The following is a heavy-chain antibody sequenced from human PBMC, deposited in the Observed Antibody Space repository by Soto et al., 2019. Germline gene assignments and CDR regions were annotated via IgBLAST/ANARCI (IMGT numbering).Heavy chain of an antibody. CDR1: GTSINKYY. Sequence: SETLSLTCSVSGTSINKYYWAWLRQSPGKGLEWIGYVYNSEITNYNPSLESRVTISVDTSRTQFSLRLSSVTAADTAVYYCARGSSFTYYFDYWRQRTLVTVSS. CDR3: ARGSSFTYYFDY. CDR2: VYNSEIT. V-gene: IGHV4-59*01. D-gene: IGHD3-10*01. J-gene: IGHJ4*02.